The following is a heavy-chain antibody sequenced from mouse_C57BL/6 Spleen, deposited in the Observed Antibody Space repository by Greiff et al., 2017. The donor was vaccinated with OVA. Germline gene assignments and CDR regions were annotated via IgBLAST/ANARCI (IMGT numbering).Heavy chain of an antibody. CDR3: ARGRWPPFAY. CDR2: ISYDGSN. V-gene: IGHV3-6*01. CDR1: GYSITSGYY. Sequence: DVKLQESGPGLVKPSQSLSLTCSVTGYSITSGYYWNWIRQFPGNKLEWMGYISYDGSNNYNPSLKNRISITRDTSKNQFFLKLNSVTTEDTATYYCARGRWPPFAYWGQGTLVTVSA. D-gene: IGHD2-3*01. J-gene: IGHJ3*01.